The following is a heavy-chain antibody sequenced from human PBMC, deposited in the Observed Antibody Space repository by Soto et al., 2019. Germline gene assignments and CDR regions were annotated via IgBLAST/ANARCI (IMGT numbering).Heavy chain of an antibody. Sequence: GGSLRLSCAASGFTVSSNYMSWVRQAPGKGLEWVSVIYSGGSTYYADSVKGRFTISRDNSKNTLYLQMNSLRAEDTAVYYCARTPVAATYDYYYYYYGMDVWGQGTTVTVS. V-gene: IGHV3-53*01. CDR3: ARTPVAATYDYYYYYYGMDV. CDR2: IYSGGST. CDR1: GFTVSSNY. D-gene: IGHD2-15*01. J-gene: IGHJ6*02.